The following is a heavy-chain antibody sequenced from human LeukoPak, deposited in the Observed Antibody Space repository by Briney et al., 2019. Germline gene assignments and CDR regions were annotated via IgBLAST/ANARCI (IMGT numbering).Heavy chain of an antibody. CDR3: ARKARLERSFDY. D-gene: IGHD6-6*01. CDR1: GGTFSSYA. Sequence: APVKVSCKASGGTFSSYAISWVRQAPGQGLEWMGRIIPILGIANYAQKFQGRVTITADKSTSTAYMELSSLRSEDTAVYYCARKARLERSFDYWGQGTLVTVSS. CDR2: IIPILGIA. V-gene: IGHV1-69*04. J-gene: IGHJ4*02.